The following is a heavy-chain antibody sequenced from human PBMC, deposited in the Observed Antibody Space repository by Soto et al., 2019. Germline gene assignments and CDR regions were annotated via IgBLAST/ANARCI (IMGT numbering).Heavy chain of an antibody. CDR1: GFTFSDHY. CDR2: TRNKANSYTT. CDR3: ARCLYGSGSYYNDY. V-gene: IGHV3-72*01. J-gene: IGHJ4*02. D-gene: IGHD3-10*01. Sequence: EVPLVESGGGLVQPGGSLRLSCAASGFTFSDHYMDWVRQAPGKGLEWVGRTRNKANSYTTEYAASVKGRFTISRDDSKNSLYLQMNSLKTEDTAVYYCARCLYGSGSYYNDYWGQGTLVTVSS.